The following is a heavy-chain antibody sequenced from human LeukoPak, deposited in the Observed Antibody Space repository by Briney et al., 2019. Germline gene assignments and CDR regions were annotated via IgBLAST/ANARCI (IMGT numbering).Heavy chain of an antibody. CDR1: GYKFTTYW. Sequence: GESLKISCKGSGYKFTTYWIAWVRQMPGKGLEWMGIIYPGDSDSRYSPSFQGQVTFSADKSINTAYLQWNSLKASDTAMYYCARQAPYYDILTGYYDYWGQGTLVTVSS. V-gene: IGHV5-51*01. CDR2: IYPGDSDS. J-gene: IGHJ4*02. D-gene: IGHD3-9*01. CDR3: ARQAPYYDILTGYYDY.